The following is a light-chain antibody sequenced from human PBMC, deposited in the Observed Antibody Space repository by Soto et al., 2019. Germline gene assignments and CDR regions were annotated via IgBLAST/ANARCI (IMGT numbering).Light chain of an antibody. Sequence: QSVLTQPPSVSAAPGQEGTISCSGSDSNIGRYFVSWYQQFPGTAPKLLIYDNDKRPSGIPDRFSGSKSGASATLGITGLQTGDEADYYCGTWDSSLSAGVFGSGTKGTVL. J-gene: IGLJ1*01. CDR1: DSNIGRYF. CDR2: DND. CDR3: GTWDSSLSAGV. V-gene: IGLV1-51*01.